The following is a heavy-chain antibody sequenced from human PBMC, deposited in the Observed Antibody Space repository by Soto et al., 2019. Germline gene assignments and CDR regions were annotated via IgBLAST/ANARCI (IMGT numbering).Heavy chain of an antibody. CDR3: ARSQGSSTSLEIYYYYYYGMDV. J-gene: IGHJ6*02. D-gene: IGHD2-2*01. CDR1: GGTFSSYA. CDR2: IIPISETT. Sequence: QVQLVQSGAEVKKPGSSVKVSCKASGGTFSSYAISWVRQAPGQGLEWMGGIIPISETTNYAQKFQGRVTITADESKSTAQKQLSSLRSEETAVYCWARSQGSSTSLEIYYYYYYGMDVWGQGTTVTVSS. V-gene: IGHV1-69*01.